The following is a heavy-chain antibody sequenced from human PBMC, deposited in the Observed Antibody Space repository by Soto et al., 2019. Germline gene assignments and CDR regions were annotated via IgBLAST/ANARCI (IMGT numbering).Heavy chain of an antibody. V-gene: IGHV3-11*06. D-gene: IGHD3-3*01. Sequence: GGSLRLSCAVSGFTFSDYYMSWIRQAPGKGLEWLSYISGTGSYTNYADSVKGRFTISRDNAKNSLYLQMNSLRAEDTAMYYCARAPTGRYDFWSGSNYYHYGTEVWGKGTTVNVSS. CDR2: ISGTGSYT. J-gene: IGHJ6*04. CDR1: GFTFSDYY. CDR3: ARAPTGRYDFWSGSNYYHYGTEV.